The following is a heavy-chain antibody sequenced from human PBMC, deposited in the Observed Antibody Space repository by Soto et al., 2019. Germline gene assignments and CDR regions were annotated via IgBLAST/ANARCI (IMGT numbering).Heavy chain of an antibody. CDR3: ARSPAGTYYGGMAGY. CDR2: IIPILGLT. Sequence: QVQLVQSGAEVKKPGSSVKVSCTASGGSLSNYTINWVRQAPGQGLEWMGRIIPILGLTNYAQKFQGRVTIPADKSTITAYRESSSLTSESTGVYYCARSPAGTYYGGMAGYWGPGTLVTVSS. CDR1: GGSLSNYT. V-gene: IGHV1-69*02. J-gene: IGHJ4*02. D-gene: IGHD3-10*01.